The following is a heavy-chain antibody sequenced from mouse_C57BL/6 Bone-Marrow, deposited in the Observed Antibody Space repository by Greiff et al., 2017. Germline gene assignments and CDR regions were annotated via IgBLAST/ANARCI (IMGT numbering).Heavy chain of an antibody. J-gene: IGHJ2*01. CDR1: GFNIKDDY. V-gene: IGHV14-4*01. CDR3: TINWDVADY. CDR2: IDPENGDT. D-gene: IGHD4-1*01. Sequence: EVQLQQSGAELVRPGASVKLSCTASGFNIKDDYMHWVKQRPEQGLEWIGWIDPENGDTEYASKFQGKATITADTSSNTAYLQPSSLTSEDTAVYYCTINWDVADYWGQGTTLTVSS.